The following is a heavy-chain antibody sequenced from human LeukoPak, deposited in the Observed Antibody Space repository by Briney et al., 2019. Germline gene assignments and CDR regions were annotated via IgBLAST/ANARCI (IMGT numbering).Heavy chain of an antibody. CDR3: ARALDSGYENRPYYFDY. Sequence: GGSLRLSCAASGFTFSSYGMHWVRQAPGKGLEWVAFIRYDGSNKYYADSVKGRFTISRDNAKNSLYLQMNSLRAEDTAVYYCARALDSGYENRPYYFDYWGQGTLVTVSS. V-gene: IGHV3-30*02. D-gene: IGHD5-12*01. CDR1: GFTFSSYG. J-gene: IGHJ4*02. CDR2: IRYDGSNK.